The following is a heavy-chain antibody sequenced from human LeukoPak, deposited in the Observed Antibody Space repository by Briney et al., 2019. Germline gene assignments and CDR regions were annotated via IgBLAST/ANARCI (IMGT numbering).Heavy chain of an antibody. D-gene: IGHD3-16*02. CDR1: GYTFTDYY. J-gene: IGHJ4*02. Sequence: ASVKVSCKASGYTFTDYYIQWMRQAPGQGLEWMGWISPNSGGTKYAQMLQGRVTMTRDTSISTAYMELSRLRSDDTAVYYCARLREGLYHFDYWGQGTLVSVSS. V-gene: IGHV1-2*02. CDR2: ISPNSGGT. CDR3: ARLREGLYHFDY.